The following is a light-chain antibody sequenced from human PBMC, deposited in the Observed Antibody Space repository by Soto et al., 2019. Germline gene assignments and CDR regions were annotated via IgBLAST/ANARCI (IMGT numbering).Light chain of an antibody. CDR1: EALGRNY. J-gene: IGKJ4*01. V-gene: IGKV3-20*01. CDR2: RIY. Sequence: ETLLTQSPGTLSLSPGERATLSCRASEALGRNYLAWYQQKPGQAPRLLIHRIYIRAAGIPDRFTGSASGTDFTLTISRLEPEDFAMYYCQQYGTSPRTFGGGTKVDIK. CDR3: QQYGTSPRT.